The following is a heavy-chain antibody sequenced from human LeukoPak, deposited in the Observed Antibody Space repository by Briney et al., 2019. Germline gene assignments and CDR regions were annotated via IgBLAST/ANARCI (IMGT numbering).Heavy chain of an antibody. J-gene: IGHJ5*02. Sequence: GASVKVSCKASGYTFTSYAMHWVRQAPGQRLEWMGWINAGNDNTKYSQKFQGRVTITRDTSASTAYMELSSLRSEDTAVYYCARDLSYCTGGTCYPNWFDPWGQGTLVTVSS. D-gene: IGHD2-15*01. CDR1: GYTFTSYA. V-gene: IGHV1-3*01. CDR3: ARDLSYCTGGTCYPNWFDP. CDR2: INAGNDNT.